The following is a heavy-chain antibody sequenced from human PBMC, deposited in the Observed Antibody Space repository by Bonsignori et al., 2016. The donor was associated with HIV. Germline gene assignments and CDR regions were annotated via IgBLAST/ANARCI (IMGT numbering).Heavy chain of an antibody. V-gene: IGHV3-23*01. CDR3: AKDEVAVAGTGDAFDI. Sequence: GGSLRLSCAASGFTFSSYAMSWVRQAPGKGLEWVSAISGSGGSTYYADSVKGRFTISRDNSKNTLYLQMNSLRAEDTAVYYCAKDEVAVAGTGDAFDIWGPRDNGHRLL. J-gene: IGHJ3*02. CDR2: ISGSGGST. CDR1: GFTFSSYA. D-gene: IGHD6-19*01.